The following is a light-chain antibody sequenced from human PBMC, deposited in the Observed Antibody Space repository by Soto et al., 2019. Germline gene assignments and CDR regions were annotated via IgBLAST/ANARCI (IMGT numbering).Light chain of an antibody. V-gene: IGKV1-39*01. CDR3: QHSYSTLFS. CDR1: QTIIRY. CDR2: AAS. Sequence: DIQMTQSPSSLSASVGDRVTITCRASQTIIRYLNWYQQKPGRAPNLLIYAASNLQSGVPSRFSGSASGTECPLTISSLQPEDFGTYYCQHSYSTLFSFGPGTKWKSN. J-gene: IGKJ3*01.